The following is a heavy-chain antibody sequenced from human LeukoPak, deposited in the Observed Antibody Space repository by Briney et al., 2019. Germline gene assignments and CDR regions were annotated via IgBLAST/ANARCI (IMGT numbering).Heavy chain of an antibody. CDR2: INWNGGST. D-gene: IGHD2-2*02. V-gene: IGHV3-20*04. CDR3: ARGSVLYGFEPGHYCYMDV. CDR1: GFTFDDYG. Sequence: GGSLRLSCAASGFTFDDYGMSWVRQAPGKGLEWVSGINWNGGSTGYADSVKGRFTISRDNAKNSLYLQMNSLRAEDTALYYCARGSVLYGFEPGHYCYMDVWGKGTTVTVSS. J-gene: IGHJ6*03.